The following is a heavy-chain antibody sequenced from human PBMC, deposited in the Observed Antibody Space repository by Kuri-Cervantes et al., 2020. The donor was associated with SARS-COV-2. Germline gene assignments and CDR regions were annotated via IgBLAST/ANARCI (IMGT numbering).Heavy chain of an antibody. J-gene: IGHJ4*02. CDR3: YTYYYDSSGYTDY. D-gene: IGHD3-22*01. CDR1: GYSISSGYY. V-gene: IGHV4-38-2*01. Sequence: SETLSLTCAVSGYSISSGYYWGWIRQPPGKGLEWIGSIYHSGSTYYNPSLKSRVTISVDTSKNQFSLKLSSGTAADTAVYYCYTYYYDSSGYTDYWGQGTLVTDSS. CDR2: IYHSGST.